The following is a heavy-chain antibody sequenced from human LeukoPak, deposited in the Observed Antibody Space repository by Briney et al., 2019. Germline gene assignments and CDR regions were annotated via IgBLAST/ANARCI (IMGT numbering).Heavy chain of an antibody. V-gene: IGHV1-46*03. CDR3: ARNPEVYDSSGYPTYFDY. D-gene: IGHD3-22*01. CDR1: GYTFTSYY. CDR2: INPSGGST. J-gene: IGHJ4*02. Sequence: ASVKVSCKASGYTFTSYYMHWVRQAPGQGLEWMGIINPSGGSTSYAQKFQGRVTMTRDTSTSTVYMELSSLRSEDTAVYYCARNPEVYDSSGYPTYFDYWGQGTLVTVSS.